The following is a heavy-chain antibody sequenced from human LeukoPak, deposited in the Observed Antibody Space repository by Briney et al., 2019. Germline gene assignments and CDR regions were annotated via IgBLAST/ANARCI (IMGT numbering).Heavy chain of an antibody. CDR2: FIVSGGST. D-gene: IGHD6-13*01. Sequence: PGGSRRPSCAPSGFTFGSFPIGWVRQAPGRGRGWVSPFIVSGGSTYYADSVKGRFTISRDNYKNTLYLEMNSLRADDTAVYYCAKDRPTVYSSSWLHFLDSWGQGTLVTVSS. J-gene: IGHJ4*02. CDR1: GFTFGSFP. V-gene: IGHV3-23*01. CDR3: AKDRPTVYSSSWLHFLDS.